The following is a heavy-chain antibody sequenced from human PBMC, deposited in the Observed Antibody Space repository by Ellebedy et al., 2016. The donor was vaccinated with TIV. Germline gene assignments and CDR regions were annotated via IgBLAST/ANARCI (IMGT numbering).Heavy chain of an antibody. D-gene: IGHD1-26*01. CDR1: GFTFSDVW. V-gene: IGHV3-15*01. J-gene: IGHJ4*02. Sequence: GGSLRLSXAASGFTFSDVWMNWVRQAPGKGLEWVGRIKSNTDGGTTDYAAPVKGRFTISRDDSKSTVFLQMDSLKSEDTALYYCNTFTPWEDPPRDYWGQGTQVTVSS. CDR2: IKSNTDGGTT. CDR3: NTFTPWEDPPRDY.